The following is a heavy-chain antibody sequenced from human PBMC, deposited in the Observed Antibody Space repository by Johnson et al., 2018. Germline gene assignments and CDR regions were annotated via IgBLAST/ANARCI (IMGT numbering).Heavy chain of an antibody. CDR2: IAYDGQIK. V-gene: IGHV3-30*18. Sequence: QVQLVQSGGGVVQPGRCLRLSCAASGFTFNNYDIHWVRHAPGKGLEWVSLIAYDGQIKYYADSVKGRFTVSRDPSKNTLYLQMNSLRAEATAVYYGAKPLGVSLRGCADGAFGIWGQGTRVTVPS. J-gene: IGHJ3*02. D-gene: IGHD3-16*01. CDR3: AKPLGVSLRGCADGAFGI. CDR1: GFTFNNYD.